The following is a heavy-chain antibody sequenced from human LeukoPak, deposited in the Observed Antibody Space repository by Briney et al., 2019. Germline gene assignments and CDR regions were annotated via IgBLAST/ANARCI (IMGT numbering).Heavy chain of an antibody. Sequence: SETLSLTCAVSGDSISTTNYYWGWIRQPPGKGLEWIGIIYYSGITHYNPSLKSRVTILVDTSKNQFSLKLSSVTDADTAVYYCAGYGSGSYYKAFDFWGQGILVTVSS. CDR2: IYYSGIT. D-gene: IGHD3-10*01. CDR1: GDSISTTNYY. CDR3: AGYGSGSYYKAFDF. V-gene: IGHV4-39*07. J-gene: IGHJ4*02.